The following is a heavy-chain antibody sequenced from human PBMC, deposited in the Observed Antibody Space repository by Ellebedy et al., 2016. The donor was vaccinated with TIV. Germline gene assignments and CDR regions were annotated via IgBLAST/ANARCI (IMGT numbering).Heavy chain of an antibody. CDR1: GFTFSSYS. Sequence: GESLKISCAASGFTFSSYSMNWVRQAPGKGLEWVSYISSSSSTIYYADSGKGRFTISRDNAKNSLYLQMNSMRDEETAVYYCARDEAEVGPTVFGYWGQGTLVTVSS. D-gene: IGHD3-3*01. J-gene: IGHJ4*02. CDR3: ARDEAEVGPTVFGY. CDR2: ISSSSSTI. V-gene: IGHV3-48*02.